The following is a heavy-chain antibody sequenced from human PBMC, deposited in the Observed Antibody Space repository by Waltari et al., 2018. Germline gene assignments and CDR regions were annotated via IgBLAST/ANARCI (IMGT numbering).Heavy chain of an antibody. V-gene: IGHV3-7*01. CDR3: ARDLRAQYSYDLPDY. D-gene: IGHD5-18*01. J-gene: IGHJ4*02. Sequence: EVQLVESGGGLVQPGGSLRLSCAASGFTFSSYWLSWVRQAPGKGLEWVANIKQDGSEKYYVDSVKGRFTISRDNAKNSLYLQMNSLRAEDTAVYYCARDLRAQYSYDLPDYWGQGTLVTVSS. CDR2: IKQDGSEK. CDR1: GFTFSSYW.